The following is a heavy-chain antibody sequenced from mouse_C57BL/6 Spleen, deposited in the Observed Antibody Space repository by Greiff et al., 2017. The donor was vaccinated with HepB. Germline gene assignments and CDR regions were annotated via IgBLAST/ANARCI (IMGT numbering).Heavy chain of an antibody. D-gene: IGHD2-4*01. CDR3: ASNDYDSAWFAY. V-gene: IGHV1-18*01. CDR1: GYTFTDYN. J-gene: IGHJ3*01. CDR2: INPNNGGT. Sequence: EVKLMESGPELVKPGASVKIPCKASGYTFTDYNMDWVKQSHGKSLEWIGDINPNNGGTIYNQKFKGKATLTVDKSSSTAYMELRSLTSEDTAVYYCASNDYDSAWFAYWGQGTLVTVSA.